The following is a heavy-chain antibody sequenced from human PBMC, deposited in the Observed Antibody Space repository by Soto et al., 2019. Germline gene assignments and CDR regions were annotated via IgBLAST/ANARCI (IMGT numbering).Heavy chain of an antibody. J-gene: IGHJ4*02. Sequence: RRLSCAASGFTFRSYAISWVRQAPGKGLECVSAIGGGGDPTYYADSVKGRFTISRDNSKNTLYLQMDSLRDEDTGVYYCARGSTDSYPGSRIFDFWGRGA. CDR3: ARGSTDSYPGSRIFDF. V-gene: IGHV3-23*01. D-gene: IGHD3-10*01. CDR2: IGGGGDPT. CDR1: GFTFRSYA.